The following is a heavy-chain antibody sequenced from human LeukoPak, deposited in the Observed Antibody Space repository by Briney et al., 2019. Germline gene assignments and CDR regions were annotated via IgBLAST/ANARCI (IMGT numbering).Heavy chain of an antibody. CDR1: GGSISSGDYY. J-gene: IGHJ4*02. D-gene: IGHD1-26*01. V-gene: IGHV4-61*08. Sequence: SETLSLTCTVSGGSISSGDYYWSWIRQPPEKRLEWIGEINHSGSTNYNPSLKRRVSVSLDTSKNQFSLKLTSVTAADTAVYYCARGGWELPEGYFDSWGQGTLVSVSS. CDR3: ARGGWELPEGYFDS. CDR2: INHSGST.